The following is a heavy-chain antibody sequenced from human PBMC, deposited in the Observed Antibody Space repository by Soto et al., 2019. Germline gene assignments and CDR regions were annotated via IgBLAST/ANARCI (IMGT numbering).Heavy chain of an antibody. CDR2: IYAGGTT. V-gene: IGHV3-66*01. D-gene: IGHD2-8*01. Sequence: GGSLRLSCEVSGFSVSSNYLTWVRQAAGKGLEWVSVIYAGGTTYYADSVKGRFTISRDNSKNTLHLQMNSLRGEDTAVYYCARENSNCINGVCSSFGYWGQGTLVTVSS. CDR3: ARENSNCINGVCSSFGY. CDR1: GFSVSSNY. J-gene: IGHJ4*02.